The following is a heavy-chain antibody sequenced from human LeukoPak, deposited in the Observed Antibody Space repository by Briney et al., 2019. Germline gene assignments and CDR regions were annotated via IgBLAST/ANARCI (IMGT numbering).Heavy chain of an antibody. D-gene: IGHD3-22*01. J-gene: IGHJ4*02. CDR2: IKKTGTET. Sequence: GGSLRLSCVASGFSFSHFWMSWVRQAPGKGLEWVAYIKKTGTETYYVDSVKGRFTITRDNTRNSLFLQMHSLRAEDTAVYYCARDGDSSAYHYFDYWGQGTLVTVSS. V-gene: IGHV3-7*01. CDR1: GFSFSHFW. CDR3: ARDGDSSAYHYFDY.